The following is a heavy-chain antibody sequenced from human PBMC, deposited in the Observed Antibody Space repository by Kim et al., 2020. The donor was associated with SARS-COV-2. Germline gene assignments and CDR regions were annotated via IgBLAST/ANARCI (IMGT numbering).Heavy chain of an antibody. CDR3: ASPYVETAMGGGY. D-gene: IGHD5-18*01. CDR1: GGSISSSSYY. V-gene: IGHV4-39*01. J-gene: IGHJ4*02. Sequence: SETLSLTCTVSGGSISSSSYYWGWIRQPPGKGLEWIGSIYYRGSTYYNPSLKSRVTISVDTSKNQFSLKLTSVTAADTAVYYCASPYVETAMGGGYWGQG. CDR2: IYYRGST.